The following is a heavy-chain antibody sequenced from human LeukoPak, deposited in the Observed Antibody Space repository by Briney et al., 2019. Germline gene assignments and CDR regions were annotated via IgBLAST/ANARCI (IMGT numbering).Heavy chain of an antibody. CDR3: AELGITMIGGV. D-gene: IGHD3-10*02. CDR2: IYSDNT. Sequence: GGSLRLPCTVSGFTVSSNSMSWVRQAPGKGLEWVSFIYSDNTHYSDSVKGRFTISRDNAKNSLYLQMNSLRAEDTAVYYCAELGITMIGGVWGKGTTVTISS. J-gene: IGHJ6*04. V-gene: IGHV3-53*01. CDR1: GFTVSSNS.